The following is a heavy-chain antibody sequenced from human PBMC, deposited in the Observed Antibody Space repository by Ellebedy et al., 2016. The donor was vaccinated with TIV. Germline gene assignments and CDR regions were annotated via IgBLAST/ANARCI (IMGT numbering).Heavy chain of an antibody. CDR1: GFTFSSYW. J-gene: IGHJ3*02. Sequence: GGFLRLSCAASGFTFSSYWMTWVRQAPGKGLEWVANINQDGSEKYYVDSVKGRFTISRDNAKNSLYLQMNGLGVEDTAVYFCARDMAWGNERVIDAFDIWGHGTLVTVSS. V-gene: IGHV3-7*01. D-gene: IGHD7-27*01. CDR3: ARDMAWGNERVIDAFDI. CDR2: INQDGSEK.